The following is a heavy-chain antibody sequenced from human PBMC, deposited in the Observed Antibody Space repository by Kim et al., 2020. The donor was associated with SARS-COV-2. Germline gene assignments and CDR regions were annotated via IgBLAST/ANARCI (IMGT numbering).Heavy chain of an antibody. CDR2: ISGSGGST. V-gene: IGHV3-23*01. D-gene: IGHD3-3*01. CDR1: GFTFSSYA. Sequence: GGSLRLSCAASGFTFSSYAMSWVRQAPGKGLEWVSAISGSGGSTYYADSVKGRFTISRDNSKNTLYLQMNSLRAEDTAVYYCAKVSEITIFGVVIPPWGYYFDYWGQGTLVTVSS. CDR3: AKVSEITIFGVVIPPWGYYFDY. J-gene: IGHJ4*02.